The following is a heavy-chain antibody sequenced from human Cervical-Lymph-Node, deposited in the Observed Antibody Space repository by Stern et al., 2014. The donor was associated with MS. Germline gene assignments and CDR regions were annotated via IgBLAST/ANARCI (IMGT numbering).Heavy chain of an antibody. CDR1: GYTFTSYG. CDR2: ISADSGTT. CDR3: ARDKMHAFDY. D-gene: IGHD2-8*01. Sequence: LHLGESGTEVKKPGASLIVSCKASGYTFTSYGISWVRQAPGQGLEWVGWISADSGTTKYAQNLRDRITLTRDTSTGTAYMELRTLRSEDTAVYYCARDKMHAFDYWGQGTLVSVSS. J-gene: IGHJ4*02. V-gene: IGHV1-18*01.